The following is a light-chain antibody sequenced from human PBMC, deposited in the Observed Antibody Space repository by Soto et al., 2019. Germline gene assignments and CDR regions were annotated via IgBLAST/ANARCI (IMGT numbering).Light chain of an antibody. J-gene: IGKJ4*01. V-gene: IGKV3-11*01. CDR2: DAS. CDR3: QQRST. CDR1: QSVSSH. Sequence: EIVLTQSPATLSLSPGERATLSCRASQSVSSHLAWYQQKPGQAPRLLIYDASNRTTGIPARFSGSGSGTDFTLTISSLEPEDFAVYYCQQRSTFGGGTKVDIK.